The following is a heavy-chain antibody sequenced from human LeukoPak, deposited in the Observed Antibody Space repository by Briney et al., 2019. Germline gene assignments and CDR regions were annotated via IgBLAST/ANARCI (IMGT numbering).Heavy chain of an antibody. V-gene: IGHV4-30-2*01. CDR1: GGSISSGGYS. J-gene: IGHJ4*02. CDR2: IYHSGST. Sequence: SETLSLTCAVSGGSISSGGYSWSWIRQPPGKGLEWIGYIYHSGSTYYNPSLKSRVTISVDRCKNQYSLKLSSVTAADTAVYYCARALRNCSGGSCYPSLHFDYWGQGTLVTVSS. D-gene: IGHD2-15*01. CDR3: ARALRNCSGGSCYPSLHFDY.